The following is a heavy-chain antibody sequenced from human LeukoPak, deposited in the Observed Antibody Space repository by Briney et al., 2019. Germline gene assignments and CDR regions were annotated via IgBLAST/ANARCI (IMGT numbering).Heavy chain of an antibody. V-gene: IGHV4-39*07. Sequence: SETLSLTCTVSGGSISSSSYYWGWIRQPPGKGLEWIGSIYYSGSTYYNPSLKSRVTISVDTSKNQFSLKLSSVTAADTAVYYCARSPTTYYDILTGYYTSNWFDPWGQGTLVTVSS. D-gene: IGHD3-9*01. CDR1: GGSISSSSYY. CDR3: ARSPTTYYDILTGYYTSNWFDP. J-gene: IGHJ5*02. CDR2: IYYSGST.